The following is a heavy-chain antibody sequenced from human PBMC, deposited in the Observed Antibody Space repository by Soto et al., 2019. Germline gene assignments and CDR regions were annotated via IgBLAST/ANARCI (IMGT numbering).Heavy chain of an antibody. CDR3: ARGSGWYPPFDY. D-gene: IGHD6-19*01. CDR2: INAGNGNT. CDR1: GYTFTSYA. J-gene: IGHJ4*02. Sequence: WASVTVSCTASGYTFTSYAMDWVRQAPGQRLEWMGWINAGNGNTKYSQKFQGRVTITRDTSASTAYMELSSLRSEDTAVYYCARGSGWYPPFDYWGQGTLVTVSS. V-gene: IGHV1-3*01.